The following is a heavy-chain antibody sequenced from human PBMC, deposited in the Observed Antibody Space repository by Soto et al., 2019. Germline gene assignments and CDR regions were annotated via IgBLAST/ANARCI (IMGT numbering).Heavy chain of an antibody. V-gene: IGHV1-18*04. CDR2: ISAYNGNT. J-gene: IGHJ4*02. D-gene: IGHD3-10*01. CDR1: GYTFTSYG. CDR3: ARDHPRYYYGSGIQFDY. Sequence: ASVKVSCKASGYTFTSYGISWVRQAPGQGLEWMGWISAYNGNTNYAQKLQGRVTMTTDTSTSTAYMELRSLRSDDTAVYYCARDHPRYYYGSGIQFDYWGQGTLVTVSS.